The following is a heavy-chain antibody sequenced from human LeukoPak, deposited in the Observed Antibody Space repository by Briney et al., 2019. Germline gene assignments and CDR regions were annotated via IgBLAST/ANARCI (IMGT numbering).Heavy chain of an antibody. Sequence: PGGSLRLSCAASGFTFSSYAMSWVRQAPGKGLEWVAVISYDGSNKYYADSVKGRFTISRDNSKNTLYLQMNSLRAEDTAVYYCARGTLLDAFDIWGQGTMVTVSS. CDR2: ISYDGSNK. CDR3: ARGTLLDAFDI. J-gene: IGHJ3*02. CDR1: GFTFSSYA. V-gene: IGHV3-30*03. D-gene: IGHD2-15*01.